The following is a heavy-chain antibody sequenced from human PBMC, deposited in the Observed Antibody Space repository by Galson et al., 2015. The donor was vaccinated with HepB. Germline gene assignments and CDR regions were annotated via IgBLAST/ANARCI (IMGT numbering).Heavy chain of an antibody. Sequence: SLRLSCAASGFTFSNYGMHWVRQAPGKGLEWVAFFRYDGSDKYYADSVRGRFTISRDTSKNTLYLQMNSLRAEDTAVYYCAKDPLEVAMTGIVGAFDIWGQGTMVTVSS. CDR2: FRYDGSDK. D-gene: IGHD3-9*01. V-gene: IGHV3-30*02. J-gene: IGHJ3*02. CDR1: GFTFSNYG. CDR3: AKDPLEVAMTGIVGAFDI.